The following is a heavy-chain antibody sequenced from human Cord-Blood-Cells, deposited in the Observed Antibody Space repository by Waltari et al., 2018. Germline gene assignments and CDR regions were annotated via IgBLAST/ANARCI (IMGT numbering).Heavy chain of an antibody. CDR1: GCTFSSYW. CDR2: IKQDGSEK. Sequence: EVQLVESGGGLVQPGGSLRLSCAASGCTFSSYWMSWVRQAPGKGLEWLANIKQDGSEKYYVDSVKGRFTISRDNAKNSLYLQMNSLRAEDTAVYYCARSSGGTLDYWGQGTLVTVSS. J-gene: IGHJ4*02. D-gene: IGHD2-15*01. V-gene: IGHV3-7*01. CDR3: ARSSGGTLDY.